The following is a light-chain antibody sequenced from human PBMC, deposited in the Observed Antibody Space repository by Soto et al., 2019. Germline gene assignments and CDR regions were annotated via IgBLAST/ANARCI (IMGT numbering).Light chain of an antibody. V-gene: IGLV2-11*01. Sequence: QSVLIQPRSVSGSPGQSVTISCTGTSSDVGRYNFVSWYQQHPDKAPKLMIYDVIKRPSGVPDRFSGSKSGNTASLTIYGLQAEDEADYHCCSYAGSYTHVFGTGTKVTVL. CDR2: DVI. CDR3: CSYAGSYTHV. J-gene: IGLJ1*01. CDR1: SSDVGRYNF.